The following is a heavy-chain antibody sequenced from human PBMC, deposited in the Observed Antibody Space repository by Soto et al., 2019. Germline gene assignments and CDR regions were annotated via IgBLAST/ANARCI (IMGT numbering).Heavy chain of an antibody. J-gene: IGHJ4*02. CDR1: GFTFSSYS. Sequence: GGSLRLSCAASGFTFSSYSMNWVRQAPGKGLEWVSYISSSSSTIYYADSVKGRFTISRDYAKNSLYLQMNSLRDEDTAVYYCARDEPENSGSYGSFDYWGQGTLVTVSS. V-gene: IGHV3-48*02. CDR3: ARDEPENSGSYGSFDY. D-gene: IGHD1-26*01. CDR2: ISSSSSTI.